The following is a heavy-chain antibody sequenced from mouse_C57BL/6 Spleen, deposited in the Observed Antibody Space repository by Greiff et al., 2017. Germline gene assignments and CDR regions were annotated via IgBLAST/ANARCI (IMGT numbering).Heavy chain of an antibody. CDR1: GYTFTSYW. V-gene: IGHV1-50*01. J-gene: IGHJ2*01. CDR2: IDPSDSYT. CDR3: ARGSDDGYYFDY. Sequence: QVQLQQPGAELVKPGASVKLSCKASGYTFTSYWMQWVKQRPGQGLEWIGEIDPSDSYTNYNQKFKGKATLTVDTSSSTAYMQLSSLTSEDSAVYYCARGSDDGYYFDYWGQGTTLTVSS. D-gene: IGHD2-12*01.